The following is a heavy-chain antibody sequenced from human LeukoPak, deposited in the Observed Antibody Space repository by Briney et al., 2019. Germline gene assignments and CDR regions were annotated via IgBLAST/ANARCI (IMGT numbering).Heavy chain of an antibody. CDR3: ARRYCSGGSCYKGAGYYYMDV. V-gene: IGHV3-48*04. Sequence: PGGSLRLSCAGSGFTLSSYWMHWVRQAPGKGLEWVSYISSSGSTIYYADSVKGRFTISRDNAKNSLYLQMNSLRAEDTAVYYCARRYCSGGSCYKGAGYYYMDVWGKGTTVTISS. CDR1: GFTLSSYW. D-gene: IGHD2-15*01. CDR2: ISSSGSTI. J-gene: IGHJ6*03.